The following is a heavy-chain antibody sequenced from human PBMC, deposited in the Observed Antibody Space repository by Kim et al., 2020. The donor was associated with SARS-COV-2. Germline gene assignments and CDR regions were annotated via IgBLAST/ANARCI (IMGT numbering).Heavy chain of an antibody. CDR1: GYTFSYYS. V-gene: IGHV3-48*01. Sequence: GGSLRLSCAGSGYTFSYYSMNWVRQAPGKGLEWISYISASQSVITYADSVKGRFTVSRDNAKNSLYLQMNSLRAEDTSVYYCSRDRVGNYNLHFFEYWGQGALVTVSS. CDR2: ISASQSVI. CDR3: SRDRVGNYNLHFFEY. J-gene: IGHJ4*02. D-gene: IGHD4-4*01.